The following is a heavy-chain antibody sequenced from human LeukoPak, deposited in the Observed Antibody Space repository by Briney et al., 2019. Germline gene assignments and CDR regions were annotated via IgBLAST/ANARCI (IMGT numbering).Heavy chain of an antibody. J-gene: IGHJ4*02. CDR3: AKGRDGYNYGALDY. Sequence: RGSLRLSCAASGFTFSSYGMRWVRQAPGKRPEWVAVIWYDGSNKYYADSVKGRFTISRDNSKNTLYLQMNSLRAEDTAVYYCAKGRDGYNYGALDYWGQGTLVTVSS. D-gene: IGHD5-24*01. V-gene: IGHV3-33*06. CDR2: IWYDGSNK. CDR1: GFTFSSYG.